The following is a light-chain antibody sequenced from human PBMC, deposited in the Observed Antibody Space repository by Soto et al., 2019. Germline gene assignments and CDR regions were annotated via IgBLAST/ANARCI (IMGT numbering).Light chain of an antibody. J-gene: IGLJ1*01. Sequence: QSVLTQPASVSGSPGQSITISCTGTSSDVGGYNYVSWYQQHPGKAPELMIYEVSNRPSGVSNRFSGSKSGNTASLTISGLQAEDEADYYCSSYTSSSTLDVFGTGTQLTVL. V-gene: IGLV2-14*01. CDR3: SSYTSSSTLDV. CDR1: SSDVGGYNY. CDR2: EVS.